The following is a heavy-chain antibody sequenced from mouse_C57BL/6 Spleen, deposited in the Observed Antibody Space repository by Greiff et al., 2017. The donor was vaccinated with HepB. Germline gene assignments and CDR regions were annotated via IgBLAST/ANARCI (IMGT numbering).Heavy chain of an antibody. CDR3: ASTHYYGSSYGYFDG. D-gene: IGHD1-1*01. CDR1: GYAFSSSW. CDR2: IYPGDGDT. Sequence: VQLQQSGPELVKPGASVKISCKASGYAFSSSWMNWVKQRPGKGLEWIGRIYPGDGDTNYNGKFKGKATLTADKSSSTAYMQLSSLTSEDSAVYFCASTHYYGSSYGYFDGWGTGTTVTVSS. J-gene: IGHJ1*03. V-gene: IGHV1-82*01.